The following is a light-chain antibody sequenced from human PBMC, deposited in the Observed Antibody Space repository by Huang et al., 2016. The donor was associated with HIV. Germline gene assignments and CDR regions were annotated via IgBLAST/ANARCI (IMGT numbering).Light chain of an antibody. Sequence: DIQMTQSPSSLSASIGDRFTMSCRASQTVYMYLNWSQQTPGRAPKLLIYAASNLQSDVPSRFRGTGSGTNFTLTISSLQPEDFVIYFCQQTYNVPRTFGQGTALEIK. CDR1: QTVYMY. CDR3: QQTYNVPRT. CDR2: AAS. V-gene: IGKV1-39*01. J-gene: IGKJ2*01.